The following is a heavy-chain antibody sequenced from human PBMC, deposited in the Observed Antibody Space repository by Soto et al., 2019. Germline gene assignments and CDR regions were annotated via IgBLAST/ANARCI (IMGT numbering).Heavy chain of an antibody. V-gene: IGHV1-69*06. J-gene: IGHJ4*02. D-gene: IGHD5-18*01. Sequence: ASVKVSCKVSGGTFSSYAISWVRQAPGQGLEWMGGIIPIFGTANYAQKFQGRVTITADKSTSTAYMELSSLRSEDTAVYYCARSGYSYGPMYYFDYWGQGTLVTVSS. CDR3: ARSGYSYGPMYYFDY. CDR1: GGTFSSYA. CDR2: IIPIFGTA.